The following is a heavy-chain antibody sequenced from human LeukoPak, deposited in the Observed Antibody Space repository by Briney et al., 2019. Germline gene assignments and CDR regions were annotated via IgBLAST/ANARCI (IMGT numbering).Heavy chain of an antibody. Sequence: GGSLRLSCAGSGFTFSNSILSWVRQAPGKGLEWLSTFSGNDGYTYYADSVKGRFTISRDNSKNTLYLQMNSLRAEDTAVYYCARDRVGATDYFDYWGQGTLVTVSS. J-gene: IGHJ4*02. V-gene: IGHV3-23*01. CDR2: FSGNDGYT. CDR3: ARDRVGATDYFDY. CDR1: GFTFSNSI. D-gene: IGHD1-26*01.